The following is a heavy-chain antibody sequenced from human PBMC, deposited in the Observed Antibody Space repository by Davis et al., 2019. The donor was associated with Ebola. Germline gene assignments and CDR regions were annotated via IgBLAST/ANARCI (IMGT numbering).Heavy chain of an antibody. D-gene: IGHD3-22*01. CDR1: GFTFRSYS. J-gene: IGHJ3*02. V-gene: IGHV3-21*01. CDR3: ARGGYYDSSGYSHEAFDM. CDR2: ISSSSYYI. Sequence: GESLKISCAASGFTFRSYSMNWVRQAPGKGLEWVSSISSSSYYIYYADSLKGRFTISRDNAKNSLYLQMNSLRAEDTAVYHCARGGYYDSSGYSHEAFDMWGQGTMVTVSS.